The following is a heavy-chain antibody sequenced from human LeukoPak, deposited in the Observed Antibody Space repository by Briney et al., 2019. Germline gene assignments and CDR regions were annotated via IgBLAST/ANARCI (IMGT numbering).Heavy chain of an antibody. CDR1: GFTFSSYS. CDR2: ISSSSSYI. V-gene: IGHV3-21*01. J-gene: IGHJ4*02. Sequence: GGSLRLSCAASGFTFSSYSMNWVRQAPGKGLEWVSSISSSSSYIYYADSVKGRFNISRDNAKNTLYLQMNSLRAEDTAVYYCARLRDYCDSSGHSVFDYWGQGTLVTVSS. D-gene: IGHD3-22*01. CDR3: ARLRDYCDSSGHSVFDY.